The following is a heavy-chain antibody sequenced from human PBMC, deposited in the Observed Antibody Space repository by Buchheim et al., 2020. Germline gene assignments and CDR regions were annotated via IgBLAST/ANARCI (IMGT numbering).Heavy chain of an antibody. CDR2: IYYSGST. D-gene: IGHD3-3*01. V-gene: IGHV4-59*01. Sequence: QVQLQESGPGLVKPSETLSLTCTVSGGSISSYYWSWIRQPPGKGLEWIGYIYYSGSTNYNPSLKSRVTISVATSKNQFSLKLSSVTAADTAVYYCARDTRGGFDFWSGYYQGGMDVWGQGTT. CDR1: GGSISSYY. CDR3: ARDTRGGFDFWSGYYQGGMDV. J-gene: IGHJ6*02.